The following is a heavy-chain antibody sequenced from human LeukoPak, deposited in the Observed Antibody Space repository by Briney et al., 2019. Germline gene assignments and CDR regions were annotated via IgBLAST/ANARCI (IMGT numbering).Heavy chain of an antibody. D-gene: IGHD5-18*01. Sequence: GGSLRLSCAASGFTFSSYDMHWVRQATGKGLEWVSAIGTAGDTYYPGSVKGRFTISRENAKNSLYLQMNSLRAGDTAVYYCARARRTAMVTGYYYYGMDVWGQGTTVTVSS. CDR1: GFTFSSYD. CDR3: ARARRTAMVTGYYYYGMDV. J-gene: IGHJ6*02. CDR2: IGTAGDT. V-gene: IGHV3-13*01.